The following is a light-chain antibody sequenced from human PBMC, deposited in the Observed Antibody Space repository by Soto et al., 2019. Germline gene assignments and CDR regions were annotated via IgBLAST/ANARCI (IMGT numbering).Light chain of an antibody. V-gene: IGLV2-11*01. J-gene: IGLJ3*02. Sequence: QSALTQPRSVFGSPGQSVTISCTGTSSDVGGYNYVFWYQQPPGKALKLMISDVSKRPSGVPDRFSGSKSGNTASLTISELQAEDEADSYCCSSAGTYTSVFGGGTKLTVL. CDR1: SSDVGGYNY. CDR2: DVS. CDR3: CSSAGTYTSV.